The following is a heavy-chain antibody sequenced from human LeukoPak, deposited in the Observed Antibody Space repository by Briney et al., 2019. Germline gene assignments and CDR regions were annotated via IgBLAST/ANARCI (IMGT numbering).Heavy chain of an antibody. CDR1: GYSFTSYW. D-gene: IGHD6-13*01. CDR3: ARSTGSSSSWESDY. CDR2: IYFGDSDP. Sequence: GESLKISCKGSGYSFTSYWIGWLRQMPGKGLEWMGVIYFGDSDPRYSPSFQGQVTISADKSITTAYLQWSSLKASDTAMYYCARSTGSSSSWESDYWGQGTTVTVSS. J-gene: IGHJ4*02. V-gene: IGHV5-51*01.